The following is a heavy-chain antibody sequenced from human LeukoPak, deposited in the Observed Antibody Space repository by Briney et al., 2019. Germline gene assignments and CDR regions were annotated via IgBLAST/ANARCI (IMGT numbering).Heavy chain of an antibody. Sequence: SETLSLTCTVSGGSINGYYWSWIRQPAGKGLEWIWCIYNSGSINYNPSLKSRVTMLIDTSTSQFSLKLNSVTAADTAVFYCWIVGRNCDSRDWFVTYGQGAPGTVSS. CDR2: IYNSGSI. J-gene: IGHJ5*02. V-gene: IGHV4-4*07. D-gene: IGHD2-21*01. CDR1: GGSINGYY. CDR3: WIVGRNCDSRDWFVT.